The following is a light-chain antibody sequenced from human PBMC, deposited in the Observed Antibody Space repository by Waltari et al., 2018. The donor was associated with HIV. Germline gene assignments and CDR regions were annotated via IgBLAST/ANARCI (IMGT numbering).Light chain of an antibody. Sequence: EIVLTQSPGTLSLSPGERATLSCRASQSVSNSYLAWYQQTPCQAPRLLIYGVSNRATGIPDRFSGSGSGTDFTLTISRLEPEDFAVYYCQQYGRSPLTFGGGTKVEIK. J-gene: IGKJ4*01. V-gene: IGKV3-20*01. CDR1: QSVSNSY. CDR2: GVS. CDR3: QQYGRSPLT.